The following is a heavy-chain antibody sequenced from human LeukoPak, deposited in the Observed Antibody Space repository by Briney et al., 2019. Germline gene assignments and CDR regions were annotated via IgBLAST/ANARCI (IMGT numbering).Heavy chain of an antibody. V-gene: IGHV1-8*01. J-gene: IGHJ4*02. CDR2: MNPNSGNT. D-gene: IGHD2-21*01. CDR1: GYTFTSYD. Sequence: ASVKVSCKASGYTFTSYDINWVRQATGQGLEWLGWMNPNSGNTGYAQKFQGRVSMTRNTSISTAYMELSDLRSEDTAVYYCARVAGNCGGDCYRLLYWGQGTLVTVSS. CDR3: ARVAGNCGGDCYRLLY.